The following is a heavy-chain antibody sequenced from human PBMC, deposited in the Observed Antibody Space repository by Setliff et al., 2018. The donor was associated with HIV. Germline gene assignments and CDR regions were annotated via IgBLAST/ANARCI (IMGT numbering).Heavy chain of an antibody. V-gene: IGHV3-30*04. J-gene: IGHJ4*02. CDR1: GFTFSTFA. D-gene: IGHD1-1*01. Sequence: LSLSCVASGFTFSTFAMYWVRGAPAKGLEWVSAISYDGKTTHYADSVMGRFTVSRDHSKNTLYLQLNGLRPDDTGVYYCASARIPTGGTSTSFDYWGQGTQVTVSS. CDR3: ASARIPTGGTSTSFDY. CDR2: ISYDGKTT.